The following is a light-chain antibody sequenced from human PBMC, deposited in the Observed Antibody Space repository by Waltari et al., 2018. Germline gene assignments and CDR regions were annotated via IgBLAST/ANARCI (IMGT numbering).Light chain of an antibody. J-gene: IGKJ1*01. CDR2: GAS. CDR1: QSVTSNY. V-gene: IGKV3-20*01. Sequence: IVLTQSPGTLSLSPGERATLSCRASQSVTSNYLAWYQQKPGQAPRLLIYGASSRATGIPDRFSGSGSGTDFTLTISRLEPTDSALYYCQQYGSSPPWTFGQGTKVEIK. CDR3: QQYGSSPPWT.